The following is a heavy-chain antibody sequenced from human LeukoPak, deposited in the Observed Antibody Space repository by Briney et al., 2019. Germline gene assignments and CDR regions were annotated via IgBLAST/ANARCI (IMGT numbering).Heavy chain of an antibody. Sequence: GGSLRLSCAASGFTFSSYEMNWVRQAPGEGLEWVSYISSSGSTIYYADSVKGRFTISRDNAKNSLYLQMNSLGAEDTAVYYCARDDEAYCYFDLWGRGTLVTVSS. V-gene: IGHV3-48*03. CDR1: GFTFSSYE. J-gene: IGHJ2*01. CDR3: ARDDEAYCYFDL. CDR2: ISSSGSTI.